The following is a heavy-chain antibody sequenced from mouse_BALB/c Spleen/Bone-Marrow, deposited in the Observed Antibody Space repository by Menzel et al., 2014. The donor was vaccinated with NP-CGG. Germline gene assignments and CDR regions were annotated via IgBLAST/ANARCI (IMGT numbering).Heavy chain of an antibody. CDR2: IDPETGGT. V-gene: IGHV1-15*01. Sequence: QVQLMESGAELVRPGASVTLSCKASGYTFTDYEMHWVKQTPVHGLEWIGAIDPETGGTAYNQKFKGKATLTADKSSSTAYMELRSLTSEDSAVYYCRAYYRYDGYAMDYWGQGTSVTVSS. D-gene: IGHD2-14*01. CDR3: RAYYRYDGYAMDY. CDR1: GYTFTDYE. J-gene: IGHJ4*01.